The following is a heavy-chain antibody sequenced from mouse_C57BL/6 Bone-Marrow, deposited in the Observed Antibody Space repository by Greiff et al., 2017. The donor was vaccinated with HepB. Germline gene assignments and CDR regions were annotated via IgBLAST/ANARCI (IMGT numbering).Heavy chain of an antibody. Sequence: EVQLVESGGDLVKPGGSLKLSCAASGFTFSSYGMSWVRQTPDKRLEWVATISSGGSYTYYPDSVKGRFTISRDNAKNTLYLQMSSLKSEDTAMYYCASPTGLMDYWGQGTSVTVSS. J-gene: IGHJ4*01. CDR3: ASPTGLMDY. V-gene: IGHV5-6*01. CDR2: ISSGGSYT. D-gene: IGHD1-1*01. CDR1: GFTFSSYG.